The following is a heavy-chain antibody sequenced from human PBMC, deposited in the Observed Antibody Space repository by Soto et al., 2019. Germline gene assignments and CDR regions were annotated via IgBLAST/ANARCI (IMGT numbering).Heavy chain of an antibody. Sequence: GGSLRLSCAASGFTFSSYSMNWVRQAPGKGLEWVSYISSSSSTIYYADSVKGRFTISRDNAKNSLYLQMNSLRDEDTAVYYCARLITIFGVVTLFGMDVWGQGTTVTVSS. CDR2: ISSSSSTI. D-gene: IGHD3-3*01. CDR1: GFTFSSYS. CDR3: ARLITIFGVVTLFGMDV. J-gene: IGHJ6*02. V-gene: IGHV3-48*02.